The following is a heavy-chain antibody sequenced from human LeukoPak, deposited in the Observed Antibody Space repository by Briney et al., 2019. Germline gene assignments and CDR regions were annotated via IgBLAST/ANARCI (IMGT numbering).Heavy chain of an antibody. V-gene: IGHV1-18*01. CDR3: ARAQWLAGGGYYFDY. J-gene: IGHJ4*02. CDR2: ISAYNGNI. Sequence: ASVKVSCKASGYSFISYGISWVRQAPGQGLEWMGWISAYNGNINHAQKLQGRVTMTTDTSTSTAYMELRSLRSDDTAVYYCARAQWLAGGGYYFDYWGQGTLVTVSS. D-gene: IGHD6-19*01. CDR1: GYSFISYG.